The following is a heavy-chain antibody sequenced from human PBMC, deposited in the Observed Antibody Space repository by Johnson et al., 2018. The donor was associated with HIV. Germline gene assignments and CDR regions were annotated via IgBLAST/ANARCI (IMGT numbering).Heavy chain of an antibody. Sequence: QVQLVESGGGVVQPGRSLRLSCAASGFMFSSYGMHWVRQAPGKGLEWVAVIWYDGSNKYYAESVKGRFTISRDNSKNTLYLQMNSLRAEDTAVYYCASILVVAAQEADAFDIWGQGTMVTVSS. CDR3: ASILVVAAQEADAFDI. V-gene: IGHV3-33*01. D-gene: IGHD2-15*01. J-gene: IGHJ3*02. CDR2: IWYDGSNK. CDR1: GFMFSSYG.